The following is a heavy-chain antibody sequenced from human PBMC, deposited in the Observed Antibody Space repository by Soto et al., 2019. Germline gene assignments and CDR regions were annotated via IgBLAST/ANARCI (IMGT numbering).Heavy chain of an antibody. CDR3: AASIFYYGMDV. J-gene: IGHJ6*02. CDR2: ISAYNGNT. V-gene: IGHV1-18*04. CDR1: GYTFTSYG. Sequence: GXSVKFSCKDSGYTFTSYGISWVRQAPGQGLEWMGWISAYNGNTNYAQKLQGRVTMTTDTSTSTAYLQGSSLKASDTAIYYCAASIFYYGMDVWGQGATVTVSS.